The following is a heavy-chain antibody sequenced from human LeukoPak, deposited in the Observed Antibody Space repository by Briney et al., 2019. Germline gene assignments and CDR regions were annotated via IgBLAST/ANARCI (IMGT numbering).Heavy chain of an antibody. CDR3: ARDPLFCSGGSCIPYYYGLDV. Sequence: ASVKVSGKASGYTFTNYVMHWVRQAPGQRLEWMGWSNGGNGNTKYSQKFQGRVTITRDTSASTAYMELSSLRSEDTAVYYCARDPLFCSGGSCIPYYYGLDVWGKGTTVTVSS. J-gene: IGHJ6*04. CDR1: GYTFTNYV. V-gene: IGHV1-3*01. D-gene: IGHD2-15*01. CDR2: SNGGNGNT.